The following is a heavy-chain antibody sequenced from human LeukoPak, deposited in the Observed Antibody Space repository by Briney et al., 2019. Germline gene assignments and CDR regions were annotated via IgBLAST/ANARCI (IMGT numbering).Heavy chain of an antibody. CDR3: ARGITMIVVTSGY. V-gene: IGHV1-2*06. D-gene: IGHD3-22*01. Sequence: ASVKVSCKASGYTFTGYYMHWVRQAPGQGLEWMGRINPNSGGTNYAQKFQGRVTMTRDTSISTAYMELSRLRSDDTAVYYCARGITMIVVTSGYWGQGTLVTVSS. CDR1: GYTFTGYY. J-gene: IGHJ4*02. CDR2: INPNSGGT.